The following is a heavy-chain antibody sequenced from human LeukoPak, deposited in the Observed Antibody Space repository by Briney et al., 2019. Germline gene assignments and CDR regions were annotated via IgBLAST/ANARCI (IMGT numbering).Heavy chain of an antibody. CDR2: IDHRGDT. V-gene: IGHV4-34*01. Sequence: SETLSLTCAVYGGSFSRFYWSWIRQSPGKGLEWIAEIDHRGDTNYNPSVKSRVTVSVDTSKNQFSLKVRSLSAADTAVYYCARGATISETGYFDFWGQGTLVTVSA. CDR1: GGSFSRFY. D-gene: IGHD5-24*01. J-gene: IGHJ4*03. CDR3: ARGATISETGYFDF.